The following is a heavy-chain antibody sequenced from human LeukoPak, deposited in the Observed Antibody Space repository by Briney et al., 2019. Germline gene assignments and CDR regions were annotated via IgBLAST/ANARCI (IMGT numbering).Heavy chain of an antibody. V-gene: IGHV3-7*01. CDR2: IKQDGSEK. Sequence: GGSLRLSCAASGFTFSSYWMSWVRQAPGKGLERVANIKQDGSEKYYVDSVKGRFTISRDNAKNSLYLQMNSLRAEDTAVYYCARDPHWAGATNFDYWGQGTLVTVSS. D-gene: IGHD1-26*01. J-gene: IGHJ4*02. CDR3: ARDPHWAGATNFDY. CDR1: GFTFSSYW.